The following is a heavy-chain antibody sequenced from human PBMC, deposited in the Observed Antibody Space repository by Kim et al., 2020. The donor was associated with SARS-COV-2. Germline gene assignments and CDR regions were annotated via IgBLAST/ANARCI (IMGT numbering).Heavy chain of an antibody. J-gene: IGHJ6*01. CDR3: RRDGGEDFWIGDFTYYYY. D-gene: IGHD3-3*01. CDR1: GYTFTSYA. Sequence: ASVKVSCKASGYTFTSYAMHWVRQAPGQRLXWMGWINAGNGSTKYSQKFQGRVTITRDTSASTAYMELSSRRSEDTAVYYFRRDGGEDFWIGDFTYYYY. V-gene: IGHV1-3*01. CDR2: INAGNGST.